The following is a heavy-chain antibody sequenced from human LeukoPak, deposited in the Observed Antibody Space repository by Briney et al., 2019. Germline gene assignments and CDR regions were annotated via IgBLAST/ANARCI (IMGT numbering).Heavy chain of an antibody. D-gene: IGHD4-11*01. J-gene: IGHJ4*02. V-gene: IGHV4-34*01. CDR1: GGSLSGYY. Sequence: KASETLSLTCAVYGGSLSGYYWSWIRQPPGKGLEWIGEMHHSEGTNYNPSPKSRVTISLDTSKNQFSLKLSSVTAADTALYYCARGLDHSKTGYWGQGTLVTVSS. CDR3: ARGLDHSKTGY. CDR2: MHHSEGT.